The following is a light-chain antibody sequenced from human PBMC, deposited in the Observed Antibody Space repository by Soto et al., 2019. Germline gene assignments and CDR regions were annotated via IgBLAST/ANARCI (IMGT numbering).Light chain of an antibody. V-gene: IGKV1-5*01. J-gene: IGKJ5*01. CDR1: QSISGW. CDR3: QQANSFPLT. Sequence: DIQMTQSPSTLSASVGDRVTITCRASQSISGWLAWYQQKPGKAPKLLIYDVSSLESGVPSRFSGSGSGTEFTLAISSLQPDDFATYYCQQANSFPLTFGQGTRLEIK. CDR2: DVS.